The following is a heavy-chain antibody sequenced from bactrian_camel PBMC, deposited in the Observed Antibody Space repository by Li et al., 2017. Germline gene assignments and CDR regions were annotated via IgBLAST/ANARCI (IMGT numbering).Heavy chain of an antibody. V-gene: IGHV3S6*01. J-gene: IGHJ6*01. CDR2: MGSDSTRQ. CDR3: VAGSDFGY. Sequence: HVQLVESGGGLVQPGGSLRLACAASGFSFTNMYMAWVRQAPGKRLEWVAGMGSDSTRQYYRNSVRGRFTVSRDNAKRTLDLQLSSLKSDDTAVYYCVAGSDFGYWGQGTQVTVS. CDR1: GFSFTNMY.